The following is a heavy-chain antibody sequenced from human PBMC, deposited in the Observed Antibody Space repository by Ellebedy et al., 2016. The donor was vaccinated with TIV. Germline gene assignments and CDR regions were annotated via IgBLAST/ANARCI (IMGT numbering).Heavy chain of an antibody. CDR3: AREVVGATMDYYYGMDV. D-gene: IGHD1-26*01. Sequence: ASVKVSCXASGYTFTGYYMHWVRQAPGQGLEWMGWINPNSGGTNYAQKFQGRVTMTRDTSISTAYMELSRLRSDDTAVYYCAREVVGATMDYYYGMDVWGQGTTVTVSS. CDR2: INPNSGGT. CDR1: GYTFTGYY. J-gene: IGHJ6*02. V-gene: IGHV1-2*02.